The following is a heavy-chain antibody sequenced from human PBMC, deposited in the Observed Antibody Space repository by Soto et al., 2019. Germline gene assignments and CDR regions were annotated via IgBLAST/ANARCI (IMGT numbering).Heavy chain of an antibody. J-gene: IGHJ6*02. CDR1: GFTFSAYG. V-gene: IGHV3-30*03. CDR2: ISNDALNQ. Sequence: VQLVESGGGVVQPGGSLRLSCATSGFTFSAYGMHWVRQGPGKGLEWVAVISNDALNQYYADSVKGRFIISKDKSKNPLDLQMISVRPEDTAVYYCGRPRQDFYYYLGMDLWGQGTTVIVSS. CDR3: GRPRQDFYYYLGMDL.